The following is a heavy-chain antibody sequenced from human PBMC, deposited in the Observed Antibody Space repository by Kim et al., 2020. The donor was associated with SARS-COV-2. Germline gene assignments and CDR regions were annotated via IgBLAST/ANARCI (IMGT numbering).Heavy chain of an antibody. D-gene: IGHD3-10*01. CDR2: ISGNGGST. CDR1: GFTFSFYA. J-gene: IGHJ6*02. V-gene: IGHV3-23*01. Sequence: GGSLRLSCAASGFTFSFYAMSWVRQAPGKGLEWVSGISGNGGSTYYADSVKGRFTISRDTSKNTLYLHMNSLRAEDTAVYYCARDRRGFNPYYGMDVWGQGTTVTVSS. CDR3: ARDRRGFNPYYGMDV.